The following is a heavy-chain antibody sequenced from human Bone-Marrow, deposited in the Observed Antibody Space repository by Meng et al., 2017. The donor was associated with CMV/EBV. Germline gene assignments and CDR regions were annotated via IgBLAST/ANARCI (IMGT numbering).Heavy chain of an antibody. V-gene: IGHV3-21*01. CDR2: ISSGSSYI. CDR3: ARDLPVWGSVNNWFDP. CDR1: GFTFSSYS. Sequence: SGFTFSSYSMNWGRQAPGKGLEWVSSISSGSSYIYYADSVKGRFTISRDNAKNSLYLQMNSLRAEDTAVYYCARDLPVWGSVNNWFDPWGQGTLVTVSS. D-gene: IGHD7-27*01. J-gene: IGHJ5*02.